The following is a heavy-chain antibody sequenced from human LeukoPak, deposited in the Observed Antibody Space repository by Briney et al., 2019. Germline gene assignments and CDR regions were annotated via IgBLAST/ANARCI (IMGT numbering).Heavy chain of an antibody. CDR1: GFTFSDHY. Sequence: GGSLRLSCAASGFTFSDHYMSWIRQAPGKGLEWVAYIGGSGTPIYYADSVKGRFTVSRDNAKNSLFLQMDSLRAEDTAVYYCARDRRPSVYGGLDNWGQGTLVTVSS. D-gene: IGHD4/OR15-4a*01. J-gene: IGHJ4*02. CDR3: ARDRRPSVYGGLDN. CDR2: IGGSGTPI. V-gene: IGHV3-11*04.